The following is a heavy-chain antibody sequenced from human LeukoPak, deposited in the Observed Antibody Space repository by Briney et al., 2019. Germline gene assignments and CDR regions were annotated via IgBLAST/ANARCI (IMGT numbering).Heavy chain of an antibody. CDR3: ARDLYFYDSSYYFAY. Sequence: GGSLRLSCAASGFIFSSYWMSWVRQAPGKGLEWVANIKQDGSEKYYVDSVKGRFTISRDNAKKSLYLQMNYLRAEDTAMYYCARDLYFYDSSYYFAYWGQGTLVTVSS. CDR2: IKQDGSEK. V-gene: IGHV3-7*01. CDR1: GFIFSSYW. J-gene: IGHJ4*02. D-gene: IGHD3-22*01.